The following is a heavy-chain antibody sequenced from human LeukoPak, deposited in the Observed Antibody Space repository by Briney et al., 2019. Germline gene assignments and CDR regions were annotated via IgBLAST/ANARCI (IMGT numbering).Heavy chain of an antibody. D-gene: IGHD5-12*01. J-gene: IGHJ4*02. CDR2: ISSSGSTI. Sequence: GGSLRLSCAASGFTFSSYEMNWVRQAPGKGLEWVSYISSSGSTIYYADSVKGRFTISRDNAKNSLYLQMNSLRAEDTAVYYCARVMEWLRIDYWGQGTLVTVSS. CDR1: GFTFSSYE. V-gene: IGHV3-48*03. CDR3: ARVMEWLRIDY.